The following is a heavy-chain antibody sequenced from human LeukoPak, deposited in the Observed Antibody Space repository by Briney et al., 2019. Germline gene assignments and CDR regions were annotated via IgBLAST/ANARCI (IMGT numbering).Heavy chain of an antibody. CDR2: INPNSDGT. D-gene: IGHD3-22*01. J-gene: IGHJ4*02. Sequence: ASVKVSCKASGYTFTGYYMHWVRQAPGQGLEWMGWINPNSDGTNYAQKFQGRVTMTRDTSISTAYMELSRLRSDDTAVYYCARDLGYYYDSSGYYRKGPFDYWGQGTLVTVSS. V-gene: IGHV1-2*02. CDR1: GYTFTGYY. CDR3: ARDLGYYYDSSGYYRKGPFDY.